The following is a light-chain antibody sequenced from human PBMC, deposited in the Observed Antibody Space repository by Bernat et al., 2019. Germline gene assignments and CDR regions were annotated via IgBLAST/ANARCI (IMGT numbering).Light chain of an antibody. CDR3: QQSYSTPRT. Sequence: DIQMTQSPSSLSASVGDRATITCRASQSINSYLNWYQQKPGQAPKLLIFAASSLQSGVPSRFSGSGSGTDFTLTISSLQPEDFATYYCQQSYSTPRTFGQGTKLEIK. CDR1: QSINSY. J-gene: IGKJ2*01. V-gene: IGKV1-39*01. CDR2: AAS.